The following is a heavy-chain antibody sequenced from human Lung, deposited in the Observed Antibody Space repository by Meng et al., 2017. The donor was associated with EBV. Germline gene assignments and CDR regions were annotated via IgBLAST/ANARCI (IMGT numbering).Heavy chain of an antibody. V-gene: IGHV1-46*01. CDR3: ARGFAVDN. CDR2: INPSSGSA. CDR1: GYTFTNYY. J-gene: IGHJ4*02. D-gene: IGHD3-16*01. Sequence: QGDMWQSGADVKKAGASVQVSCKASGYTFTNYYIHWVRQAPGQGLEWMGIINPSSGSASYSQKFQGRVTMTSDTSTSTVYMELSSLRSEDTAVYYCARGFAVDNWGQGTLVTVSS.